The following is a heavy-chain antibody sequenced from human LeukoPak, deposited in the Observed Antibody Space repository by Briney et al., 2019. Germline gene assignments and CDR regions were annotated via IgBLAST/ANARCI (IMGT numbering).Heavy chain of an antibody. Sequence: GGSLRLSCAASGFTFSDYTMDWVRQAPGKGLEWVSSISPSSTYIKYSDSVKGRLTISRDDAKNSLYLQMNSLRADDTAVYYCARDRDWNFDYWGQGTLVTVSS. CDR3: ARDRDWNFDY. V-gene: IGHV3-21*01. D-gene: IGHD3/OR15-3a*01. J-gene: IGHJ4*02. CDR1: GFTFSDYT. CDR2: ISPSSTYI.